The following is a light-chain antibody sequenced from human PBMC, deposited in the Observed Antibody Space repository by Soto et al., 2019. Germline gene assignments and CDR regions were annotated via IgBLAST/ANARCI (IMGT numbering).Light chain of an antibody. CDR1: SSDVGGYNS. Sequence: QSVLTQPASVSGSPGQSITISCTGTSSDVGGYNSVSWYQQHPGKAPKLMIYEVSNRPSGVSNRFSGSKSGNTASLTISGLQAEDESDYYCSSYRSSSTPYYVFGTGTKVNV. J-gene: IGLJ1*01. CDR3: SSYRSSSTPYYV. V-gene: IGLV2-14*03. CDR2: EVS.